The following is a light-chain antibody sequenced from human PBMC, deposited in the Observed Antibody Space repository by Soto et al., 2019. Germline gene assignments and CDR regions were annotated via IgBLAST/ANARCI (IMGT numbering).Light chain of an antibody. J-gene: IGKJ1*01. CDR1: QSVSSN. CDR3: QQYNDSPHT. CDR2: GAS. V-gene: IGKV3-15*01. Sequence: EIVMTQSPGTLSLSPGERATLSCRASQSVSSNLAWYQQIPGQAPRLLIYGASTRATGIPARFSGRGSGTEFTLAISSLQSEDFAVYYCQQYNDSPHTFGLGT.